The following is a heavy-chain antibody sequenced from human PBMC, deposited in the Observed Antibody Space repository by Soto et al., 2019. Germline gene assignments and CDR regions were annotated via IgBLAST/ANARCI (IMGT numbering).Heavy chain of an antibody. CDR1: GYTFTSYF. J-gene: IGHJ4*02. CDR3: ARATATLFDY. Sequence: QVQVVQSGPEVKKPGASVTVSCKASGYTFTSYFIHWVRQAPGQGLEWMAIINPDTGDTNFAQNFQGRVTVTRDTSTSTVNMDLSSLRSEDTAIYYCARATATLFDYWGQGTLVTVSS. V-gene: IGHV1-46*01. CDR2: INPDTGDT.